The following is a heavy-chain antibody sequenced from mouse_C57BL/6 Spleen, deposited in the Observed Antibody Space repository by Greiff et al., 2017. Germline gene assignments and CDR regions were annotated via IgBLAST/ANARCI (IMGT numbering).Heavy chain of an antibody. CDR2: IDPSDSYT. Sequence: QVQLQQPGAELVMPGASVKLSCKASGYTFTSYWMHWVKQRPGQGLEWIGEIDPSDSYTNYNQKFKGKSTLTVDKSSSTAYMQLSSLTSEDSAVYYCARGEANWDSFAYWGQGTLVTVSA. D-gene: IGHD4-1*01. V-gene: IGHV1-69*01. CDR1: GYTFTSYW. CDR3: ARGEANWDSFAY. J-gene: IGHJ3*01.